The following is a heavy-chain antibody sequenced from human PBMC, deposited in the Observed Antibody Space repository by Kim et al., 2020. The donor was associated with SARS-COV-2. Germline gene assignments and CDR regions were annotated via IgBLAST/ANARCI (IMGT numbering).Heavy chain of an antibody. Sequence: ASVKVSCKASGYTFTGYYMHWVRQAPGQGLEWMGRINPNSGGTNYAQKFQGRVTMTRDTSISTAYMELSRLRSDDTAVYYCASPRAPVGYSYGEVDYWGQGTLVTVSS. CDR2: INPNSGGT. D-gene: IGHD5-18*01. J-gene: IGHJ4*02. V-gene: IGHV1-2*06. CDR3: ASPRAPVGYSYGEVDY. CDR1: GYTFTGYY.